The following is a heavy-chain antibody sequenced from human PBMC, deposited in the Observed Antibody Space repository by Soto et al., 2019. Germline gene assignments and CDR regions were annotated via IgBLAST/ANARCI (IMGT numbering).Heavy chain of an antibody. D-gene: IGHD7-27*01. CDR2: IWYDGGNK. J-gene: IGHJ6*02. CDR1: GFTLSTSG. CDR3: ARDRGYSNWEHVMDV. V-gene: IGHV3-33*01. Sequence: GGSLRLSCAASGFTLSTSGMHWVRQAPGKGLEWVAFIWYDGGNKHYGESVKGRFTISRDNSKNTLDLQMNSLRAEDTAVYYCARDRGYSNWEHVMDVWGQGTAVTVSS.